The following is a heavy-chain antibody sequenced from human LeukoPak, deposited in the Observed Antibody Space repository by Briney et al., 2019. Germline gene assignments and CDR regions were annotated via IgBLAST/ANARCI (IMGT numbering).Heavy chain of an antibody. V-gene: IGHV1-8*01. CDR3: ARDGSRVVPAANGNNYYYYYMDV. D-gene: IGHD2-2*01. Sequence: ASVKVSCKASGYTFTSYDINWVRQATGQGLEWMGWMNPNSGNTGYAQKFQGRVTMTRNTSISTAYMELSSLRSEDTAVYYCARDGSRVVPAANGNNYYYYYMDVWGKGTTVTVSS. J-gene: IGHJ6*03. CDR2: MNPNSGNT. CDR1: GYTFTSYD.